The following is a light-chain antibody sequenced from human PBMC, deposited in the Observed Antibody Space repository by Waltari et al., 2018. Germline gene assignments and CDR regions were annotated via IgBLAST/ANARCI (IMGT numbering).Light chain of an antibody. V-gene: IGKV1-6*01. CDR2: AAS. CDR3: LQDHGYPRT. CDR1: QDISNE. Sequence: AIQMTQSPSSLPASVGDRVTITCRASQDISNELGWYQQRPGKAPSLLIYAASNLQGGVPSRFSVSGSGTDFTLTINSLQPEDFATYYCLQDHGYPRTFGQGTKLEIK. J-gene: IGKJ2*01.